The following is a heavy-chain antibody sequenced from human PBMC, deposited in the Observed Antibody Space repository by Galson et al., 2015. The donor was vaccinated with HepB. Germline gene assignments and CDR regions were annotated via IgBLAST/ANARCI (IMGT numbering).Heavy chain of an antibody. CDR3: AREERDKRTVVTPYYFDY. D-gene: IGHD4-23*01. CDR1: GFTFSSYW. J-gene: IGHJ4*02. Sequence: SLRLSCAASGFTFSSYWMSWVRQAPGKGLEWVANIKQDGSEKYYVDSVKGRFTISRDNAKNSLYLQMNSLRAEDTAVYYCAREERDKRTVVTPYYFDYWGQGTLVTVSS. V-gene: IGHV3-7*01. CDR2: IKQDGSEK.